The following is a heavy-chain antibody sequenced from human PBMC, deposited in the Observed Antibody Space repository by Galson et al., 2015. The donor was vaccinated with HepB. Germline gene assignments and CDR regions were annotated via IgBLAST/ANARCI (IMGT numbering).Heavy chain of an antibody. Sequence: TQTLTLTCSCSGFSLSTSAMRVSWIRQPPGKPLEWLARFDWDDTKFYSTSLRTRLSISKDTSKNPEVLTMTNMDPVDTATYFCARTSGYNYGDYYHYGMDVWGQGTTVTVSS. J-gene: IGHJ6*02. CDR2: FDWDDTK. V-gene: IGHV2-70*04. CDR3: ARTSGYNYGDYYHYGMDV. D-gene: IGHD5-18*01. CDR1: GFSLSTSAMR.